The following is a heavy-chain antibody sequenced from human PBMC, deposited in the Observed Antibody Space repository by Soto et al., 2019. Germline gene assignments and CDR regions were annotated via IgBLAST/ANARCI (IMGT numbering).Heavy chain of an antibody. D-gene: IGHD4-17*01. CDR1: GGSISSDGYY. V-gene: IGHV4-31*03. CDR2: IYYSGST. CDR3: ARGNGDYDY. Sequence: PSETLSLTCIVSGGSISSDGYYWNWIRQNPGKGLEWIGYIYYSGSTYYNPSLKSRVTISVDTSKNQFSLKLSSVTAADTAVYYCARGNGDYDYWGQGTLVTSPQ. J-gene: IGHJ4*02.